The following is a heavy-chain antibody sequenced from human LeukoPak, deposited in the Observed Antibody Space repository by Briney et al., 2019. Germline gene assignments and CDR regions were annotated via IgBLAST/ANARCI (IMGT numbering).Heavy chain of an antibody. V-gene: IGHV3-48*03. D-gene: IGHD1-7*01. J-gene: IGHJ4*02. CDR1: GFTLSTYE. CDR2: ISSSGATM. CDR3: ARDPSYNWNYGPFDY. Sequence: GGSLRLSCAASGFTLSTYEMNWVRQAPGKGLEGVAYISSSGATMFYADSVKGRFTISRDNAKSSLFLQMNSLRAEDTAVYYCARDPSYNWNYGPFDYWGQGVLVTVSS.